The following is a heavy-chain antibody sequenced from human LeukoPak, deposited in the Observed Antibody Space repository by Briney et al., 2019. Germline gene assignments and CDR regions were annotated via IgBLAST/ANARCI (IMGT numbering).Heavy chain of an antibody. CDR3: ARDSSGYHYLGGVY. D-gene: IGHD3-22*01. Sequence: GGSLRLSCAASGFTFSSYGMHWVRQAPGKGLEWVAVIWYDGSNKYYADSVKGRFTISRDNSKNTLYLQMNSLRAEDTAVYYCARDSSGYHYLGGVYWGQGTLVTVSS. J-gene: IGHJ4*02. V-gene: IGHV3-33*01. CDR2: IWYDGSNK. CDR1: GFTFSSYG.